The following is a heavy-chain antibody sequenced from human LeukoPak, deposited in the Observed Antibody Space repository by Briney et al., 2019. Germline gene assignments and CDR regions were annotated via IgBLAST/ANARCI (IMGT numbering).Heavy chain of an antibody. J-gene: IGHJ4*02. CDR2: IYYSGST. CDR3: ARDTEIWSGLPRLSD. Sequence: PSETLSLTWTVSGGSISSGGYYWSWIRQHPGKGLEWIGYIYYSGSTYYNPSLKSRVTISVDTSKNQFSLKLSSVTAADTAVYYCARDTEIWSGLPRLSDWGQGTLVTVSS. CDR1: GGSISSGGYY. D-gene: IGHD3-3*01. V-gene: IGHV4-31*02.